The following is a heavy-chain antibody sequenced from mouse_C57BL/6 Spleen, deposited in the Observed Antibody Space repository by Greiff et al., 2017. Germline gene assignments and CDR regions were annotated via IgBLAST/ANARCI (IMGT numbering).Heavy chain of an antibody. D-gene: IGHD4-1*01. CDR1: GFTFSDYG. V-gene: IGHV5-17*01. CDR3: ARSLTGYFDY. Sequence: EVQRVESGGGLVKPGGSLKLSCAASGFTFSDYGMHWVRQAPEKGLEWVAYISSGSSTIYYADTVKGRFTISRDNAKNTLFLQMTSLRSEDTAMYYCARSLTGYFDYWGQGTTRT. CDR2: ISSGSSTI. J-gene: IGHJ2*01.